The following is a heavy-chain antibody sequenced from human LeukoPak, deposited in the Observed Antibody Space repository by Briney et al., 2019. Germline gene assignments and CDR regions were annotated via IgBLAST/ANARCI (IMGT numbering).Heavy chain of an antibody. Sequence: SETLSLTCTVSGGSISSYYWSWIRQPAGKGLEWIGRIYTSGSTNYNPSLKSRVTMSVDTSKNQFSLKLSSVTAADTAVYYCARAKYYYGSASYKSTFDYWGQGTLVTVSS. V-gene: IGHV4-4*07. CDR3: ARAKYYYGSASYKSTFDY. D-gene: IGHD3-10*01. J-gene: IGHJ4*02. CDR2: IYTSGST. CDR1: GGSISSYY.